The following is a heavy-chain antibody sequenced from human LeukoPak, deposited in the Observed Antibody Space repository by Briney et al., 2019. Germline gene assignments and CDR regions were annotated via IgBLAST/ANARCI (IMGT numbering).Heavy chain of an antibody. Sequence: ASVKVSCKASGYTFTSYDINWVRQATGQGLEWMGWMNPNSGNTGNAQKFQGRVTMTRNTSTSTAYMELSSLRSEDTAVYYCARDYYDILTGYTYGMDVWGQGTTVTVSS. CDR1: GYTFTSYD. J-gene: IGHJ6*02. CDR2: MNPNSGNT. CDR3: ARDYYDILTGYTYGMDV. D-gene: IGHD3-9*01. V-gene: IGHV1-8*01.